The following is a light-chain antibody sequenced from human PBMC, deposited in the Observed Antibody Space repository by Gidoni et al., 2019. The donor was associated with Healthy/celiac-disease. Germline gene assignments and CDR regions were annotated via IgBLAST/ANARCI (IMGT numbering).Light chain of an antibody. V-gene: IGKV1-5*01. Sequence: DIQMTQSPSTLSASVGDRVTITCRASQSISSWLAWYQQKPGKAPKLLIYDASSLESGVPSRFSGSGSGTEFTLTISSLQPDDFATYYCQQYNSYSGTWTFGQXTKVEIK. CDR3: QQYNSYSGTWT. J-gene: IGKJ1*01. CDR2: DAS. CDR1: QSISSW.